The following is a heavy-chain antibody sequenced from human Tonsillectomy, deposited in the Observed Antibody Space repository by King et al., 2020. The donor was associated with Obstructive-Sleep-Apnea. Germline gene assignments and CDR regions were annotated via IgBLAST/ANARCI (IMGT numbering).Heavy chain of an antibody. J-gene: IGHJ5*01. CDR3: AKEGGGSGVYWVDS. V-gene: IGHV3-23*04. Sequence: VQLVESGGGLVQPGGSLRLSCAASGFTFDSSAMSWVRQAPGKGLDLVSAINRRATTFNADSVKGRFTISRDNSKYTVDLQVNSLRAEDTAFYYCAKEGGGSGVYWVDSWGQGTLVTVSS. CDR2: INRRATT. CDR1: GFTFDSSA. D-gene: IGHD3-10*01.